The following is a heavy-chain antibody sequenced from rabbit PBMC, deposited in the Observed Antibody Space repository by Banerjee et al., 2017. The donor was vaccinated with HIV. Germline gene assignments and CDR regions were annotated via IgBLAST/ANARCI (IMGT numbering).Heavy chain of an antibody. CDR1: GIDFSSSYY. J-gene: IGHJ4*01. V-gene: IGHV1S40*01. Sequence: QSLEESGGDLVKPGASLTLTCKASGIDFSSSYYMCWVRQAPGKGLEWIACIETVSGGTWYASWAKGRFTISKTSSTTVTLQMTSLTAADTATYFCGRGDGGHVYACDLWGPGTLVTVS. D-gene: IGHD6-1*01. CDR2: IETVSGGT. CDR3: GRGDGGHVYACDL.